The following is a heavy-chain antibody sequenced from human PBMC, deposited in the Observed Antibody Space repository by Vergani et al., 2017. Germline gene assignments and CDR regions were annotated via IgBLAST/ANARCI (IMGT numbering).Heavy chain of an antibody. J-gene: IGHJ4*02. Sequence: EVQLVESGGGLVKPGGSLRLSCAASGFTFSSYSMNWVRQAPGKGLEWVSSISSSSSYIYYADSVKGRFTISRDNAKNSLYLQMNSLRAEDTAVYYYARAARVVVTAILDYWGQGTLVTVSS. CDR3: ARAARVVVTAILDY. D-gene: IGHD2-21*02. CDR1: GFTFSSYS. CDR2: ISSSSSYI. V-gene: IGHV3-21*01.